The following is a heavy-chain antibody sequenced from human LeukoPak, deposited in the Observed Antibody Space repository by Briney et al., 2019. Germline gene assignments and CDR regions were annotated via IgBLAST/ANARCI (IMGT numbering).Heavy chain of an antibody. Sequence: SETLSLTCTVSGGSISSGSYYWSWIRQPAGKGLEWIGRIYTSGSTNYNPSLKSRVTISVDTSKNQFSLKLSSVTAADTAVYYCARGTTGTTFPDYWGQGTLVTVSS. CDR1: GGSISSGSYY. V-gene: IGHV4-61*02. J-gene: IGHJ4*02. CDR3: ARGTTGTTFPDY. CDR2: IYTSGST. D-gene: IGHD1-1*01.